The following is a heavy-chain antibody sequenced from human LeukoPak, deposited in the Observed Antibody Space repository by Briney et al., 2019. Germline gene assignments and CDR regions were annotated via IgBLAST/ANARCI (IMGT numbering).Heavy chain of an antibody. V-gene: IGHV3-66*02. CDR3: ARVAGWEPRPHGYYYYMDV. J-gene: IGHJ6*03. CDR2: IYSGGST. D-gene: IGHD1-26*01. Sequence: GGSLRLSCAASGFTFISYAMSGVRQALGEGLGWVSEIYSGGSTYYADSVTGRFTISRDNSKNTLYLQMNSLRAEDTAVYYCARVAGWEPRPHGYYYYMDVWGKGTTVTVSS. CDR1: GFTFISYA.